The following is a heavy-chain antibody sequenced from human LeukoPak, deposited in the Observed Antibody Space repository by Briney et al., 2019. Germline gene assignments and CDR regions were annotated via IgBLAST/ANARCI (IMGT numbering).Heavy chain of an antibody. CDR1: GGSISSYY. V-gene: IGHV4-59*01. D-gene: IGHD2-15*01. Sequence: PSETLSLTCTVCGGSISSYYWSWIRQPPGKGLEWIGYIYYSGSINYNPSLKSRVTISVDTSKNQFSLKLSSVTAADTAVYYCARERWTGYFDYWGQGTLVTVSS. CDR3: ARERWTGYFDY. J-gene: IGHJ4*02. CDR2: IYYSGSI.